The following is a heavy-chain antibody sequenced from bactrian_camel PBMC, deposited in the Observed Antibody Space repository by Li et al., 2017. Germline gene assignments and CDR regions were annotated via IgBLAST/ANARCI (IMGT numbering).Heavy chain of an antibody. J-gene: IGHJ4*01. Sequence: VQLVESGGGSVQAGGSLRLSCAASGDTSRRACMGWFRQAAGKEREGVAFIDSVGSTDYVDYADSVQGRFTISRDNAKNTLYLQMNSLKPEDTAVYYCTRSYFGASHNTFAFWGQGTQV. V-gene: IGHV3S55*01. CDR3: TRSYFGASHNTFAF. CDR1: GDTSRRAC. CDR2: IDSVGSTDYV. D-gene: IGHD1*01.